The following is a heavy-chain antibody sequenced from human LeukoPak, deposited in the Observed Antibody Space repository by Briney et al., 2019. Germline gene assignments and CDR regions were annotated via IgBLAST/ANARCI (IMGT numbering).Heavy chain of an antibody. J-gene: IGHJ4*02. Sequence: SETLSLTCTVYGGSFSGYYWNWIRQPPGKGLEWIGEINHSGSTNYNPSLKSRVTISVDTSKNQFSLKLSSVTAADTAVYYCASSIAAAGHDYWGQGTLVTVSS. CDR2: INHSGST. V-gene: IGHV4-34*01. CDR1: GGSFSGYY. CDR3: ASSIAAAGHDY. D-gene: IGHD6-13*01.